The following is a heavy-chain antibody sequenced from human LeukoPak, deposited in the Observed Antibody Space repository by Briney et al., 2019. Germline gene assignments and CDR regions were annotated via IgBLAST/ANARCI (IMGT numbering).Heavy chain of an antibody. CDR2: IYYSGST. CDR3: ARDPLYYYDSSGD. J-gene: IGHJ3*01. D-gene: IGHD3-22*01. Sequence: SETLSLTCTVSGGSISSSSYYWGWIRQPPGKGLEWIGSIYYSGSTYYNPSLKSRVTISVDTSKNQFSLKLSSVTAADTAVYYCARDPLYYYDSSGDWGQGTMVTVSS. CDR1: GGSISSSSYY. V-gene: IGHV4-39*07.